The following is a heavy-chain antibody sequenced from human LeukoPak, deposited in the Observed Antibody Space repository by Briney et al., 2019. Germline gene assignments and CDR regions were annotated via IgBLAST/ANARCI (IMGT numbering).Heavy chain of an antibody. CDR2: IYYSGGT. CDR3: ARQASPGIDS. D-gene: IGHD6-13*01. J-gene: IGHJ4*02. CDR1: GGSISSDGYH. V-gene: IGHV4-39*01. Sequence: SETLSLTCTASGGSISSDGYHWGWIRQPPGKGLEWIGIIYYSGGTYYNPSLKSRVTISLDASKNQFSLKLTSVTAADTAVYYCARQASPGIDSWGQGTLVTVSS.